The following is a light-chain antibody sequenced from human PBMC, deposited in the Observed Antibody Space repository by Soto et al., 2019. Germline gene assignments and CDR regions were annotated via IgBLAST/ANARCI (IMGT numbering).Light chain of an antibody. Sequence: EIVMTQSPATLSVSPGERATLSCRASQSVSSNLAWYQQEPGQAPRLLIYGASTRATGTPARFSGSGSGTEFTLTISSLQSEDFAVYYCQQYYNWLGTFGQGTKVEIK. CDR1: QSVSSN. CDR3: QQYYNWLGT. V-gene: IGKV3-15*01. J-gene: IGKJ1*01. CDR2: GAS.